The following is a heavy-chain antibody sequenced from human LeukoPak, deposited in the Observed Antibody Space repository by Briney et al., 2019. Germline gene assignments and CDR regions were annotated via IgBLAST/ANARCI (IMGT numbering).Heavy chain of an antibody. CDR1: GFTFKTYT. V-gene: IGHV3-21*01. J-gene: IGHJ6*02. CDR3: ASQYRLIVVVVAATVSSDYGMDV. Sequence: PGGSLRLSCAASGFTFKTYTMHWVRQAPGMGLEWVSSISSSSSYIFYADSVKGRFTISRDNSKNTLYLQMNSLRAEDTAVYYCASQYRLIVVVVAATVSSDYGMDVWGQGTTVTVSS. D-gene: IGHD2-15*01. CDR2: ISSSSSYI.